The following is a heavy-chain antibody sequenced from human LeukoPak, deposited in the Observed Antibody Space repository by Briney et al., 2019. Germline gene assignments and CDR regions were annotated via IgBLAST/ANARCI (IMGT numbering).Heavy chain of an antibody. Sequence: GGSLRLSCAASGFDFSTYAINWVRQAPGKGLEWASSISTMSNYIFYGDSVKGRFTISRDNAKNSVYLQMNSLRPEDTAVYYCSRDRLGGLDLWGQGTLVTVSS. J-gene: IGHJ5*02. V-gene: IGHV3-21*01. CDR3: SRDRLGGLDL. CDR2: ISTMSNYI. D-gene: IGHD5-12*01. CDR1: GFDFSTYA.